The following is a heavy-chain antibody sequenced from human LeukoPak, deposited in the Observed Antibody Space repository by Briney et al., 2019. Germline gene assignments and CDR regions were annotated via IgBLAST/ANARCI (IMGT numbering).Heavy chain of an antibody. CDR2: IYYSGST. CDR1: GGSISSYY. D-gene: IGHD3-3*01. J-gene: IGHJ4*02. CDR3: ARTEQNDFWSGYYFDY. Sequence: SSETLSLTXTVSGGSISSYYWSWIRQPPGKGLEWIGYIYYSGSTNYNPSLKSRVTISVDTSKNQFSLKLSSVTAADTAVYYCARTEQNDFWSGYYFDYWGQGTLVTVSS. V-gene: IGHV4-59*01.